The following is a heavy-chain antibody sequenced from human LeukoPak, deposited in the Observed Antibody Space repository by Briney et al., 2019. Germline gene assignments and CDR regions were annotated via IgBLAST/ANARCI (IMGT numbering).Heavy chain of an antibody. J-gene: IGHJ6*03. V-gene: IGHV1-69*05. D-gene: IGHD2-15*01. Sequence: SVKVSCKASGGTFSSYAISWVRQAPGQGLEWMGGIIPIFGTANYAQKFQGRVTITTDESTSTAYMELSSLRSEDTAVYYCARVAYSGGSCYDGYYYYYYMDVWGKGTTVTVSS. CDR2: IIPIFGTA. CDR1: GGTFSSYA. CDR3: ARVAYSGGSCYDGYYYYYYMDV.